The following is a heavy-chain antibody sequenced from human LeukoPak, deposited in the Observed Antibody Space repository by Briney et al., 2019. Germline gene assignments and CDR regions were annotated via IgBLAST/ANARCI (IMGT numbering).Heavy chain of an antibody. Sequence: PGGSLRLSCAASGFTFSSYSMNWVRQAPGKGLEWVSSISSSSSYIYYADSVKGRFTISRDNAKNSLYLQMNSLRAEDTAVYYCAREGDSYGYWFDPWGQGTLVTVSS. CDR3: AREGDSYGYWFDP. J-gene: IGHJ5*02. CDR2: ISSSSSYI. D-gene: IGHD5-18*01. V-gene: IGHV3-21*01. CDR1: GFTFSSYS.